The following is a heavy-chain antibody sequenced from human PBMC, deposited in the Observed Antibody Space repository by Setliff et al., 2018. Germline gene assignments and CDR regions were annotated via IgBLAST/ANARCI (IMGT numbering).Heavy chain of an antibody. V-gene: IGHV1-69*13. CDR2: FIPILGAT. CDR3: ARELRSPYWHLDS. D-gene: IGHD3-16*01. Sequence: PPASVKVSCKSSGGTFSSSGITWVRQAPGQGLQWLGRFIPILGATNYAQNFQGRVTITADESTSTGYMELRGLRSDDTAVYYCARELRSPYWHLDSWGQGTQVTVSS. CDR1: GGTFSSSG. J-gene: IGHJ5*01.